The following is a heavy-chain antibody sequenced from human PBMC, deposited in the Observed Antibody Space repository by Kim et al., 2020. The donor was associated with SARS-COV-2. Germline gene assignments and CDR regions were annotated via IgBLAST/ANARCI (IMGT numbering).Heavy chain of an antibody. D-gene: IGHD1-1*01. CDR1: GDSITSVGYY. CDR2: IFYSGST. J-gene: IGHJ3*01. Sequence: SETLSLTCTVSGDSITSVGYYWSWLRQYPGRGLEWIGYIFYSGSTSYKPSLKSRIAISPETSKNQFPLRLISVTAADTAIYYGARNSRRDFGCVDA. CDR3: ARNSRRDFGCVDA. V-gene: IGHV4-31*03.